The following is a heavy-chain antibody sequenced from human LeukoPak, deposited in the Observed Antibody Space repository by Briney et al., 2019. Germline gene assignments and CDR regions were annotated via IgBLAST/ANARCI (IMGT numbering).Heavy chain of an antibody. Sequence: GRSLRLSCAASGFAFSSYAIHWVRQAPGKGLEWVAVILYDGSNKYYADSVKGRFTISRDNSKNTLYLQMNSLRAEDTAVYYCARSPGYFSYSSSSFDYWGQGTLVTVSS. D-gene: IGHD6-6*01. CDR1: GFAFSSYA. J-gene: IGHJ4*02. V-gene: IGHV3-30*04. CDR2: ILYDGSNK. CDR3: ARSPGYFSYSSSSFDY.